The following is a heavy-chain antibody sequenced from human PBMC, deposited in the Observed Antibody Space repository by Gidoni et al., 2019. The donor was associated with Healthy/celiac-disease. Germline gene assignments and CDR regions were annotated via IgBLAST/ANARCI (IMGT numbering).Heavy chain of an antibody. CDR2: ISGSGGST. V-gene: IGHV3-23*01. CDR3: AKRKDSSGWYKSLFDY. CDR1: GFTFSSYA. D-gene: IGHD6-19*01. J-gene: IGHJ4*02. Sequence: EVQLLESGGGLVQPGGSLRLSCATSGFTFSSYAMSWVRQAPGKGLEWVSAISGSGGSTYYADSVKGRFTISRDNSKNTLYLQMNSLRAEDTAVYYCAKRKDSSGWYKSLFDYWGQGTLVTVSS.